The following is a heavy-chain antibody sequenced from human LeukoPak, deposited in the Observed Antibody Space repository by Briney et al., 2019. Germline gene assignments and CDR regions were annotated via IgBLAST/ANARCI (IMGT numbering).Heavy chain of an antibody. CDR1: GYTFTSYD. CDR2: MSPNSGDT. Sequence: ASVTVSCKASGYTFTSYDFNWVRQATGQRPEWMGWMSPNSGDTGYAQKFQDRVTMTRNTSISTAYMELSSLRSDDTAVYYCARGPPNWGYDYWGPGTLVTASS. V-gene: IGHV1-8*01. CDR3: ARGPPNWGYDY. D-gene: IGHD7-27*01. J-gene: IGHJ4*02.